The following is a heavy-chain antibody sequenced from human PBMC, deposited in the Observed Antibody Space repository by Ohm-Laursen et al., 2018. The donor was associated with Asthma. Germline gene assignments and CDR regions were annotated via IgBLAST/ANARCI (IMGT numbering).Heavy chain of an antibody. CDR2: ISSSSSYI. CDR3: ARAGSALSHDY. Sequence: SLRLSCAASGFTFSDYYMSWIRQAPGKGLEWVSSISSSSSYIYYADSVKGRFTISRDNAKNSLYLQMNSLRAEDTAVYYCARAGSALSHDYWGQGTLVTVSS. CDR1: GFTFSDYY. D-gene: IGHD2-2*01. V-gene: IGHV3-11*06. J-gene: IGHJ4*02.